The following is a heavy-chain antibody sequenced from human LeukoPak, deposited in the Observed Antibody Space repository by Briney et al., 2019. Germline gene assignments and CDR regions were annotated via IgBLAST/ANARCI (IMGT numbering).Heavy chain of an antibody. J-gene: IGHJ4*02. CDR1: GYTFTSYY. CDR2: INPSGGST. D-gene: IGHD6-13*01. Sequence: ASVKGSCKASGYTFTSYYMHWVRQAPGQGLEWMGIINPSGGSTSYAQKFQGRVTMTRDTSTSTVYMELSSLRSEDTAVYYCARWIAAAGTDYWGQGTLVTVSS. CDR3: ARWIAAAGTDY. V-gene: IGHV1-46*01.